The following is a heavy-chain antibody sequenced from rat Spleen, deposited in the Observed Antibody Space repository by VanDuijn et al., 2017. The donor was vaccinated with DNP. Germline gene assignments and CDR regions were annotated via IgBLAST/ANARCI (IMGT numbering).Heavy chain of an antibody. CDR2: IIYDGSRT. Sequence: EVQVVESGGGLVQPGRSLKLSCAASGFTFSDYNMAWVRQAPKKGLEWVATIIYDGSRTYYRASVKGRFTLSRDNAKSSLYLQMDSLRSEDTATYYCTTQDYWGQGVMVTVSS. J-gene: IGHJ2*01. CDR3: TTQDY. CDR1: GFTFSDYN. V-gene: IGHV5S10*01.